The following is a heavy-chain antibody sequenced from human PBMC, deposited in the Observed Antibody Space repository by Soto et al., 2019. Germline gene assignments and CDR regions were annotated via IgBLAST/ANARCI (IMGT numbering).Heavy chain of an antibody. V-gene: IGHV3-23*01. Sequence: GGSLRLSCAASGFTFSSYVMSWVRQAPGKGLEWVSSISVDGNDTPYADSVKGRFTISRDNSKNTLFLQMNSLRAEDTALYYCANKKPYNHPFDYWGQGALVTVSS. D-gene: IGHD3-10*01. J-gene: IGHJ4*02. CDR1: GFTFSSYV. CDR3: ANKKPYNHPFDY. CDR2: ISVDGNDT.